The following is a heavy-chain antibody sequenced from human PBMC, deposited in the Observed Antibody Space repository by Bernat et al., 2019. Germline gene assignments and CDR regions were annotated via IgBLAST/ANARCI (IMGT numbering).Heavy chain of an antibody. CDR1: GLTFSSFW. D-gene: IGHD6-6*01. CDR3: AKAEYSSSSRHFDY. V-gene: IGHV3-74*01. CDR2: VNGDGSST. Sequence: EVQLVESGGGLVQPGGSLRLSCAASGLTFSSFWMHWVRQAPWKGLVWVSRVNGDGSSTSYADSVKGRFTNARDNAKNTLYLQMNSLRAEDTAVYYCAKAEYSSSSRHFDYWGQGTLVTVSS. J-gene: IGHJ4*02.